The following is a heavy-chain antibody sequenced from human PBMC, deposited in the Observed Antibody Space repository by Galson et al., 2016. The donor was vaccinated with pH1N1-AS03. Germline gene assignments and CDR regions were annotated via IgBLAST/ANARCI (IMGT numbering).Heavy chain of an antibody. J-gene: IGHJ6*02. CDR3: TRGADSNYGMDV. V-gene: IGHV3-72*01. D-gene: IGHD2-15*01. CDR2: SRNKANNYAT. CDR1: GFTFNDHY. Sequence: SLRLSCAASGFTFNDHYMDWVRQAPGTGLEWVGRSRNKANNYATEYAASVKGRFTISRDDSKRSLYLQMNSLKIEDTAVYYCTRGADSNYGMDVWGQGTTVTVSS.